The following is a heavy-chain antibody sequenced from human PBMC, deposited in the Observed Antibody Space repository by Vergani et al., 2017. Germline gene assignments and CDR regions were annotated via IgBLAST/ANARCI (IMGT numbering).Heavy chain of an antibody. CDR3: ARVYGYYYDSSGKGAFDI. J-gene: IGHJ3*02. Sequence: QVQLVQSGAEVKKPGASVKVSCKASGYTFTGYYMHWVRQAPGQGLEWMGWINPNSGGTHYAQKFKGRVTMTRDTSISTAYMELSRLRSDDAAVYYCARVYGYYYDSSGKGAFDIWGQGTMVTVSS. V-gene: IGHV1-2*02. CDR1: GYTFTGYY. CDR2: INPNSGGT. D-gene: IGHD3-22*01.